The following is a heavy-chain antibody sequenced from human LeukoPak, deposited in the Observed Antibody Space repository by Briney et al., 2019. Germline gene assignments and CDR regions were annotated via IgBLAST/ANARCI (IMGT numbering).Heavy chain of an antibody. Sequence: GGSLRLSCAASEFSVGSNYMTWVRQAPGKGLEWVSLIYSGGSTYYADSVKGRFTISRDNSKNTLYLQLNSLRAEDTAVYYCAKVRDIYCSGGTCFYFDYWGQGTLVTVSS. CDR1: EFSVGSNY. CDR3: AKVRDIYCSGGTCFYFDY. CDR2: IYSGGST. J-gene: IGHJ4*02. D-gene: IGHD2-15*01. V-gene: IGHV3-53*01.